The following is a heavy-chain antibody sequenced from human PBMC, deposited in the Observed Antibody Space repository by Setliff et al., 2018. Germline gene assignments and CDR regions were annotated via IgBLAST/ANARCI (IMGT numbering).Heavy chain of an antibody. CDR2: ISHSGSA. D-gene: IGHD6-13*01. Sequence: SETLSLTCAVSGYSISSGNYWGWIRQPPGKGLEWLGSISHSGSASYNPSLKSRITITLDLSKNQFSRQRSTVTAAAPAMYYCSREEPYRSSWSWFDPWGQGTLVTVSS. CDR3: SREEPYRSSWSWFDP. V-gene: IGHV4-38-2*02. CDR1: GYSISSGNY. J-gene: IGHJ5*02.